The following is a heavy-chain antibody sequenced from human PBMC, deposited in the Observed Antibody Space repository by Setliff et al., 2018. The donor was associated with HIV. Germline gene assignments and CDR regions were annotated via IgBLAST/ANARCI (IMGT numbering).Heavy chain of an antibody. CDR1: GYTFTGHY. V-gene: IGHV1-2*02. CDR2: VNPNSGDA. Sequence: ASVKVSCKASGYTFTGHYLHWVRQAPGQGLEWLGWVNPNSGDAIYAQNFQGRVTMTRDTSINAAYMELRGLRSDDTAVYYCARNFGLSPSAKYYYYYGMDMWGQGTTVTVSS. CDR3: ARNFGLSPSAKYYYYYGMDM. D-gene: IGHD3-10*01. J-gene: IGHJ6*02.